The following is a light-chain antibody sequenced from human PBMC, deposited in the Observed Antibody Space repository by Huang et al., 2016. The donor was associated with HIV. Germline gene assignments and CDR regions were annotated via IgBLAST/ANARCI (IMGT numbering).Light chain of an antibody. J-gene: IGKJ2*01. CDR1: QSVSSD. CDR3: QQRSDWPRT. V-gene: IGKV3-11*01. Sequence: EIVLTQSPATRSLSPGERATLSCRASQSVSSDLDWYQQKAGQAPRLLIYGASNRATGSPARFSGSGAGTDFTLTISSLEPEYFAVYYCQQRSDWPRTFGQGTKLEIK. CDR2: GAS.